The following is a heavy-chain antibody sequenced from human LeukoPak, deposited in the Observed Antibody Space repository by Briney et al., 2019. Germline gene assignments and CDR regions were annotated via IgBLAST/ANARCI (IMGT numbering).Heavy chain of an antibody. D-gene: IGHD3-3*01. J-gene: IGHJ4*02. CDR2: INHSGST. CDR3: ARGLGRRTIFGVVTGYYFDY. Sequence: SETLSLTCAVYGGSFSGYYWSWIRQPPGKGLEWIGEINHSGSTNYNPSLKSRVTISVNTSKNQFSLKLSSVTAADTAVYYCARGLGRRTIFGVVTGYYFDYWGQGTLVTVSS. V-gene: IGHV4-34*01. CDR1: GGSFSGYY.